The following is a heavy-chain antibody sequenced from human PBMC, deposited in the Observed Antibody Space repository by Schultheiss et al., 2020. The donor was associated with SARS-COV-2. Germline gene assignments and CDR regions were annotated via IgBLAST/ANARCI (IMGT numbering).Heavy chain of an antibody. D-gene: IGHD2-2*02. CDR1: GYTFSSYG. V-gene: IGHV1-69*06. CDR3: ARVGGGCSSTSCYTPYYFDY. CDR2: IIPIFGTA. Sequence: KISCKASGYTFSSYGISWVRQAPGQGLEWMGGIIPIFGTANYAQKFQGRVTITADKSTSTVYMELSSLRSEDTAVYYCARVGGGCSSTSCYTPYYFDYWGQGTLVTVSS. J-gene: IGHJ4*02.